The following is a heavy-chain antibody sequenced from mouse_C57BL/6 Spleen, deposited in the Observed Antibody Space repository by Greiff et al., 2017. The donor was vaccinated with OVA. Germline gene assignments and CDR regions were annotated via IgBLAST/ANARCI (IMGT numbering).Heavy chain of an antibody. J-gene: IGHJ4*01. CDR1: GFTFSDYG. Sequence: EVKLVESGGGLVKPGGSLKLSCAASGFTFSDYGMHWVRQAPEKGLEWVAYISSGRSTIYYADTVQGRFTIPGDNAKNTLFLQMTSLRSEDTAVYYCAKKDAYAMDYWGQGTSVTVSS. V-gene: IGHV5-17*01. CDR2: ISSGRSTI. CDR3: AKKDAYAMDY.